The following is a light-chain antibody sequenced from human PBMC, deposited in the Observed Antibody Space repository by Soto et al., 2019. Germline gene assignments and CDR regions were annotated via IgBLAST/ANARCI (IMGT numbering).Light chain of an antibody. CDR1: QSIASH. J-gene: IGKJ5*01. V-gene: IGKV3-11*01. CDR3: QYTDSFPLIT. Sequence: EIVLTQSPVTLSLSPGERATLSCRASQSIASHLAWYQQKPGQAPRLLIHDASSRATGIPARFSGSGSGTDFTLTITSLQPEDFATYYCQYTDSFPLITFGQGTRLEIK. CDR2: DAS.